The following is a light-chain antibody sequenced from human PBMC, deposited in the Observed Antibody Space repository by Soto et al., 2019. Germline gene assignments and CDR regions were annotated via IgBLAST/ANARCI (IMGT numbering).Light chain of an antibody. J-gene: IGKJ1*01. CDR3: QQYESSSGT. CDR2: KAS. CDR1: QTISSW. V-gene: IGKV1-5*03. Sequence: DIQMTQSPSTLSGSVGDRVTITCRASQTISSWLAWYQQKPGKAPKLLIYKASTLKSGVPSRFSGSGPGTEFTLTISSLQPDDFATYYCQQYESSSGTFGQGTKVDIK.